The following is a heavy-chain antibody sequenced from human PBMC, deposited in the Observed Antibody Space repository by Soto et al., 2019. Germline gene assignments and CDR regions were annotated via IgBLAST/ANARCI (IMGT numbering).Heavy chain of an antibody. D-gene: IGHD1-26*01. J-gene: IGHJ2*01. CDR3: ARAIPASGSCYEYWYFDL. Sequence: HLQLQESGPGLVKPSETLSLTCTVSGGSISSSSYYWGWIRQPPGKGLEWIGSIYYSGSTYYNPSLKSRVTISVETSKTQFSLKLRSVTAADTAVYYCARAIPASGSCYEYWYFDLWGRGTLVTVSS. CDR2: IYYSGST. V-gene: IGHV4-39*01. CDR1: GGSISSSSYY.